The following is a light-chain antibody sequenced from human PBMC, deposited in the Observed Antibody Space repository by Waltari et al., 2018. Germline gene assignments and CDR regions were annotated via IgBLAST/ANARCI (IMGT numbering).Light chain of an antibody. CDR3: QQRSSWFT. J-gene: IGKJ4*01. V-gene: IGKV3-11*01. Sequence: EIVLTQSPGTLSLSPGESATLSCRASQSVDTYLAWYQKKPGQAPRLLIYDASTRATGIPARFSGSGSGTDVTLTISSLEPEDVEVYYCQQRSSWFTFGGGTKVEV. CDR2: DAS. CDR1: QSVDTY.